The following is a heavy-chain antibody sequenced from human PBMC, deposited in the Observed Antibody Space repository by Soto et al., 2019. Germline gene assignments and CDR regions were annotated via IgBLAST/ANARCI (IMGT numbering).Heavy chain of an antibody. V-gene: IGHV1-69*17. CDR3: ARGPWDDNFDY. CDR1: GGTLTNYV. J-gene: IGHJ4*02. D-gene: IGHD3-22*01. CDR2: IFPMLGIS. Sequence: QVRWVQSGAGGKMPGSSGKVSCRSSGGTLTNYVISWGRQTPGQGLEWMGGIFPMLGISVSAQKFQGRVTLTADKSTSTTYMELSSLRFDDTAVYYCARGPWDDNFDYWGQGTLVTVSS.